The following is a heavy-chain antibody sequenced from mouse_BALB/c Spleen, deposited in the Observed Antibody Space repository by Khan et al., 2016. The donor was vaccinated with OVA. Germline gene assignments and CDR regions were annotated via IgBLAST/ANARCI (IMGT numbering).Heavy chain of an antibody. CDR3: ARGNYYGYYFDY. J-gene: IGHJ2*01. CDR1: GYSITSGYA. CDR2: ISYSGVT. V-gene: IGHV3-2*02. Sequence: EVELVESGPGLVKPSQSLSLTYTVTGYSITSGYAWNWIRQFPGNKLEWMGYISYSGVTSYTPSLKSRISITRDTSKNQFFLQLNSVTTEDTATYYCARGNYYGYYFDYWGQGTTLTGSS. D-gene: IGHD1-1*01.